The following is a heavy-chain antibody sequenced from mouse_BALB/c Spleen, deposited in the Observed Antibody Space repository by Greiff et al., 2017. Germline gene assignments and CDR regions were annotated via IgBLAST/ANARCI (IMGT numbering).Heavy chain of an antibody. Sequence: VQLKESGPSLVKPSQTLSLTCSVTGDSITSGYWNWIRKFPGNKLEYMGYISYSGSTYYNPSLKSRISITRDTSKNQYYLQLNSVTTEDTATYYCARVYYGNYYYAMDYWGQGTSVTVSS. V-gene: IGHV3-8*02. CDR3: ARVYYGNYYYAMDY. J-gene: IGHJ4*01. CDR1: GDSITSGY. D-gene: IGHD2-1*01. CDR2: ISYSGST.